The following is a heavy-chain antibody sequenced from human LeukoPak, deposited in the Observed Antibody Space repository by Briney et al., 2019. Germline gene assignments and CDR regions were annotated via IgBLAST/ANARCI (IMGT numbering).Heavy chain of an antibody. J-gene: IGHJ5*02. CDR2: ISAYNGNT. D-gene: IGHD1-26*01. V-gene: IGHV1-18*01. CDR3: ARDSGSYYEWFDP. CDR1: GGTFSRYS. Sequence: ASVKVSCKASGGTFSRYSISWVRQAPGQGLEWMGWISAYNGNTNYAQKLQGRVTMTTDTSTSTAYMELRSLRSDDTAVYYCARDSGSYYEWFDPWGQGTLVTVSS.